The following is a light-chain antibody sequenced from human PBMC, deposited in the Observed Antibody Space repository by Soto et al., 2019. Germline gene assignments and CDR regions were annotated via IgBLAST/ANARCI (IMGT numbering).Light chain of an antibody. CDR3: QHLVT. V-gene: IGKV3-15*01. CDR2: AAS. Sequence: EVVMTQSPATLSVSPGERAILSCRASQSVSSNVAWYQQKPGQAPRLLIYAASTRATGIPARFSGSGSETEFTLTISSLQSEDFAVYYCQHLVTFGGGTRVEIK. CDR1: QSVSSN. J-gene: IGKJ4*01.